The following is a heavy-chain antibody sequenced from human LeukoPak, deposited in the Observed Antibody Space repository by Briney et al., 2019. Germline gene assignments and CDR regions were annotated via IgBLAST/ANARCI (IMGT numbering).Heavy chain of an antibody. D-gene: IGHD3-16*01. CDR2: INTNTGNP. CDR1: GYTFTGYY. CDR3: ARAPYLYSRSPNDY. Sequence: ASVKVSCKASGYTFTGYYMHWVRQAPGQGLEWMGWINTNTGNPTYAQGFTGRFVFSLDTSVSTAYLQISSLKAEDTAVYYCARAPYLYSRSPNDYWGQGTLVTVSS. V-gene: IGHV7-4-1*02. J-gene: IGHJ4*02.